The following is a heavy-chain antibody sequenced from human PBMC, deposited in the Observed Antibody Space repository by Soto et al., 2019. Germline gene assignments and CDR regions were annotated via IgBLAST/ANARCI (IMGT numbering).Heavy chain of an antibody. CDR3: ARGWGVGDL. D-gene: IGHD3-16*01. J-gene: IGHJ3*01. CDR1: GFTFSSYW. CDR2: INRDGSST. Sequence: EVQLVESGGGLVQPGGPLRLSCAASGFTFSSYWMHWVRQGPGKGLVWVARINRDGSSTNYADSVKGRFTISRDNAKNMRDLQRNSLRAVETAVYYCARGWGVGDLWGQGTMVTVSS. V-gene: IGHV3-74*02.